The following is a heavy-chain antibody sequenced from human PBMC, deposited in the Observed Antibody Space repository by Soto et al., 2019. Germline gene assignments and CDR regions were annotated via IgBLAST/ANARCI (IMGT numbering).Heavy chain of an antibody. V-gene: IGHV3-23*01. D-gene: IGHD2-2*01. J-gene: IGHJ6*02. CDR2: ISGSGGST. CDR1: GFTFSSYA. Sequence: GGSLRLSCAASGFTFSSYAMSWVRQAPGKGLEWVSAISGSGGSTYYADSVKGRFTISRDNSKNTLYLQMNSLRAEDTAVYYCAKPPAGLWSSNSYYYYYGMDVWGQGTTVTVSS. CDR3: AKPPAGLWSSNSYYYYYGMDV.